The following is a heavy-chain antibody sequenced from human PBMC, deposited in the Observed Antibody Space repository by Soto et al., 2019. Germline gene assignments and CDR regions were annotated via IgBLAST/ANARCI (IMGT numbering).Heavy chain of an antibody. D-gene: IGHD3-22*01. CDR1: GYTITSYG. Sequence: ASVKVSCKASGYTITSYGISWVRQAPGQGLEWRGWISAYNGNTNYAQKLQGRVTMTTDTSTSTAYMELRSLRSDDTAVYYCARGVGYYDSSGLDAFDIWGQGTMVTV. J-gene: IGHJ3*02. CDR2: ISAYNGNT. CDR3: ARGVGYYDSSGLDAFDI. V-gene: IGHV1-18*01.